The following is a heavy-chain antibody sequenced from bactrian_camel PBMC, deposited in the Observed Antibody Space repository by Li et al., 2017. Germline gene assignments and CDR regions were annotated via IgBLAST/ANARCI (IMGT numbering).Heavy chain of an antibody. V-gene: IGHV3S1*01. CDR2: INSGGSIT. Sequence: HVQLVESGGGSVQAEGSLRLSCAASGYTFSYFYMTWVRQAPGKGLEWQSAINSGGSITYYADSAKGRFTISRDNAKNTLYPQLNSLKTEDTALYYCASRPVVAGQDGHWGQGTQVTVS. J-gene: IGHJ4*01. D-gene: IGHD7*01. CDR3: ASRPVVAGQDGH. CDR1: GYTFSYFY.